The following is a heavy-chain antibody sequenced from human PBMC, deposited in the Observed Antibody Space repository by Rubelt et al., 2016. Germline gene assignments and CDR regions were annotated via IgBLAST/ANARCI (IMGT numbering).Heavy chain of an antibody. CDR3: ARHRGKQVVLIDY. V-gene: IGHV4-38-2*02. Sequence: QVQLQESGPGLVKPSETLSLTCSVSGSSISSEYYWGWIRQPPGKGLEWIGSLYHGGSTYYNPSLKSRVTISVDTSKDQFSLKWNVVTAADTAVYYCARHRGKQVVLIDYWGQGTLVTVSS. J-gene: IGHJ4*02. CDR2: LYHGGST. CDR1: GSSISSEYY. D-gene: IGHD6-13*01.